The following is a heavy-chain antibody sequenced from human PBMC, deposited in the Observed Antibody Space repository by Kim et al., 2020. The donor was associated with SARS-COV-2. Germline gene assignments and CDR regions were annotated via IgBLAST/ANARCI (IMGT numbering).Heavy chain of an antibody. V-gene: IGHV3-23*01. CDR1: GFTFGNYA. J-gene: IGHJ4*02. CDR3: AKDLRGPHARYFDC. D-gene: IGHD1-20*01. Sequence: GGSLRLSCAASGFTFGNYAMTWVRQAPGKGLEWVSAISGRGDYTYYADSLKGRFTISRDNTKNTLYLQMNSLRAEDTAFYYCAKDLRGPHARYFDCWGQGTLVTVSS. CDR2: ISGRGDYT.